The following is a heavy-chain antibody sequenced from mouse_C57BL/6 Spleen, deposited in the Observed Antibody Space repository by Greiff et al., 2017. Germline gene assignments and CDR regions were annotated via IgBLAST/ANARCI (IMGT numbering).Heavy chain of an antibody. D-gene: IGHD2-3*01. J-gene: IGHJ4*01. CDR2: IHPNSGST. Sequence: QVQLKESGAELVKPGASVKLSCKASGYTFTSYWMHWVKQRPGQGLEWIGMIHPNSGSTNYNEKFKSKATLTVDKSSSTAYMQLSSLTSEDSAVYYCARGLLGAMDYWGQGTSVTVSS. CDR3: ARGLLGAMDY. V-gene: IGHV1-64*01. CDR1: GYTFTSYW.